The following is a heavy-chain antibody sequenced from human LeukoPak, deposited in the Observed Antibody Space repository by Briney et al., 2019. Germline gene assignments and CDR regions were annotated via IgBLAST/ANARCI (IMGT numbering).Heavy chain of an antibody. D-gene: IGHD3-3*02. CDR1: GASSSSNNW. CDR2: INHRGTT. J-gene: IGHJ5*02. Sequence: SETLSLTCAVSGASSSSNNWWSWVRQPPGKGLEWIGEINHRGTTYYNSSLWSRVTISVDKAKNQLSLNLTSVTAADRAVYYCAVRFGTLASISWGQGTLVSDSP. CDR3: AVRFGTLASIS. V-gene: IGHV4-4*02.